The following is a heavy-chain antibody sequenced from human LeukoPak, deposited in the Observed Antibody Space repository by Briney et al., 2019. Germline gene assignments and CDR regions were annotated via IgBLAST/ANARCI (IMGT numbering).Heavy chain of an antibody. J-gene: IGHJ5*02. Sequence: GASVKVSCKASGYTFTDYYMHWVRQAPGQGLEWMGWINPNSGGTNYAQKFQGRVTMTRDTSISTAYMELSWLTSEDTAVYYCARSSSRGNWFDPWGQGTLVTVSS. V-gene: IGHV1-2*02. CDR2: INPNSGGT. CDR1: GYTFTDYY. CDR3: ARSSSRGNWFDP. D-gene: IGHD1-26*01.